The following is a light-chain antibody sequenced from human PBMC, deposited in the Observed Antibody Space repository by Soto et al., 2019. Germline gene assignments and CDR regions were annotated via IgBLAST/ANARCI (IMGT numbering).Light chain of an antibody. J-gene: IGKJ2*02. V-gene: IGKV3-15*01. CDR3: QQYTNWPCT. Sequence: EIVMTQSPATLSVSPGERASLSCRASQSVGSNLAWYQQTAGQAPRLLIYGASTRATGIPARFSGSGSGTEFTLTISSLQSEEFAVYSCQQYTNWPCTFGQGTELEIK. CDR1: QSVGSN. CDR2: GAS.